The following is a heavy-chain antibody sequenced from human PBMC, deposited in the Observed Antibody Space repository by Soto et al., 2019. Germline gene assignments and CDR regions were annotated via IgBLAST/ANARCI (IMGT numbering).Heavy chain of an antibody. D-gene: IGHD2-21*02. J-gene: IGHJ6*02. V-gene: IGHV4-59*01. CDR1: GSSISHNY. Sequence: QMQLQESGPGLVKPSETLSLTCSVSGSSISHNYWSWIRLPPGGGLEWIGFIDYSGRTTYNPSFTSRITMSVDTSKNKFYLKLDLVIAVDTDLYYCNGGDGYEVDVWGQGTTVIVSS. CDR3: NGGDGYEVDV. CDR2: IDYSGRT.